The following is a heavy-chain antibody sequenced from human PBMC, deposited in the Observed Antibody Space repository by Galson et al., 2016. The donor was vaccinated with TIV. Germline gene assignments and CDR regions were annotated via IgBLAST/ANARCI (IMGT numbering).Heavy chain of an antibody. CDR2: ISGGGDYT. V-gene: IGHV3-23*01. CDR3: GHNWNYVY. D-gene: IGHD1-7*01. Sequence: SLRLSCAASGFSFKTYGLHWVRQAPGRGLEWVSAISGGGDYTHYADSVKGRFTISRDNSKNTLYLQMNSLRPDDTAIYFCGHNWNYVYWGQGSLVTVSS. J-gene: IGHJ4*02. CDR1: GFSFKTYG.